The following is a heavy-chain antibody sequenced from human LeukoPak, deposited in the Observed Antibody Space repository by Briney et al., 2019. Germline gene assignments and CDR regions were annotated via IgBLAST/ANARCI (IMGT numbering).Heavy chain of an antibody. Sequence: GGSLRLSCAASGFTFSSSEMNWVRQAPGKGLEWVSYISGTGSTIYYADSVKGRFTISRDNAKNSLYLQMNSLRVEDTAVYYCARVRYTAYETGIHWGQGTLVTVSS. CDR1: GFTFSSSE. CDR3: ARVRYTAYETGIH. J-gene: IGHJ4*02. D-gene: IGHD5-12*01. V-gene: IGHV3-48*03. CDR2: ISGTGSTI.